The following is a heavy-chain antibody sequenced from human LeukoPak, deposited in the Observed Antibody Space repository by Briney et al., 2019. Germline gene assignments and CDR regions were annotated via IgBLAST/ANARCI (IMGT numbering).Heavy chain of an antibody. Sequence: GEAMEISWKGSGYSFTSYWIGWGRAMAGKGVGWRGIIYPGASATRYTPSFQGQVTISADKSISTAYLQWSSLKASDTAMYYCARPPANIAAAGHDAFDIWGQGTMVTVSS. V-gene: IGHV5-51*01. CDR2: IYPGASAT. D-gene: IGHD6-13*01. CDR1: GYSFTSYW. J-gene: IGHJ3*02. CDR3: ARPPANIAAAGHDAFDI.